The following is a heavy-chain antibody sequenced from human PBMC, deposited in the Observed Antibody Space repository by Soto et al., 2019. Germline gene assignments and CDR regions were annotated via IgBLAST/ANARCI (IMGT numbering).Heavy chain of an antibody. CDR1: GDSISDSNW. CDR3: ARSDNSAYYFFDY. CDR2: ISHSGNT. V-gene: IGHV4-4*02. Sequence: QVQLQESGPGLVKPSGTLSLTCAVSGDSISDSNWWSWVRQPPGKGREWIGEISHSGNTNYSPSLKSRVTMSVDKSKKQFSLKLISVTAADTAVYYCARSDNSAYYFFDYWGQGTLVTVSS. J-gene: IGHJ4*02. D-gene: IGHD3-22*01.